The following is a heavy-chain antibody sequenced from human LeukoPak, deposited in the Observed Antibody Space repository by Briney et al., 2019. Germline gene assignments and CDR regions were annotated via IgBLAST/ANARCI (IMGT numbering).Heavy chain of an antibody. V-gene: IGHV3-20*04. J-gene: IGHJ3*02. Sequence: GGSLRLSCAASGFTFDDYGMNWVRQAPGKGLEWVSGFNWNGGSTGYADSVKGRFTISRDNAKNSLYLQMNSLRAEDTALYYCARAGLGAFDIWGQGTMVTVSS. CDR2: FNWNGGST. CDR3: ARAGLGAFDI. CDR1: GFTFDDYG.